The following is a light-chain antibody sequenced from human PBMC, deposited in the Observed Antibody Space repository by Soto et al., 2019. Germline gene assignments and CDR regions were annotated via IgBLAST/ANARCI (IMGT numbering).Light chain of an antibody. CDR1: QSVSSSY. CDR3: QQYGSSPFT. J-gene: IGKJ5*01. CDR2: DAS. V-gene: IGKV3D-20*01. Sequence: EIVLTQSPVTLSFSPGERGTLSCGASQSVSSSYLAWYQQKPGLAPRLLIYDASGRATGTPDRFGGSGSGTDFTLTISRLEPEDVAVYYCQQYGSSPFTFGQGTRLEIK.